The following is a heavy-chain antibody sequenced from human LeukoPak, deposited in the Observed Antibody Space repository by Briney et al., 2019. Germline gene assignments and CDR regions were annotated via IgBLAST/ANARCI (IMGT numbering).Heavy chain of an antibody. CDR3: AGSDYYASAPGAFDI. CDR2: IYNSGST. Sequence: SETLSLTCTVSGGSISSYYWSWIRQPPGKGLEWIGYIYNSGSTNYNPSLKSRVTISVDTSKNQFSLKLSSVTAADTAVYSCAGSDYYASAPGAFDIGGQGTRVPVSS. CDR1: GGSISSYY. D-gene: IGHD3-10*01. V-gene: IGHV4-59*01. J-gene: IGHJ3*02.